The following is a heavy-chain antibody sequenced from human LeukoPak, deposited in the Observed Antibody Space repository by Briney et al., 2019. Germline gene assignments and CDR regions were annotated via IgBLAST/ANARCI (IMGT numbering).Heavy chain of an antibody. CDR3: ALRGFDY. D-gene: IGHD3-16*01. Sequence: PGVSLRLSCTASGFTFSDSNLNWARQAPGKGLEWVSHISSSITIYYADSVKGRFTISRDNAKNSLYLQMNSLRDEDTAVYYCALRGFDYWGQGTLVTVSS. CDR2: ISSSITI. CDR1: GFTFSDSN. J-gene: IGHJ4*02. V-gene: IGHV3-48*02.